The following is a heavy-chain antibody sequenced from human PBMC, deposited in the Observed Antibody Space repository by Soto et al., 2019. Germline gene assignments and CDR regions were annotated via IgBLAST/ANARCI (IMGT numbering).Heavy chain of an antibody. V-gene: IGHV5-51*01. CDR2: IYPADSDT. Sequence: PGESLKISCQASGYSFISYWIGWVRQMPGKGLEWMGTIYPADSDTRYSPSFEGQVTISADKSITTAYMQWNSLKASDTAMYYCARKDCGGNSIDYWGRGTLVTVSS. CDR3: ARKDCGGNSIDY. J-gene: IGHJ4*01. D-gene: IGHD2-21*02. CDR1: GYSFISYW.